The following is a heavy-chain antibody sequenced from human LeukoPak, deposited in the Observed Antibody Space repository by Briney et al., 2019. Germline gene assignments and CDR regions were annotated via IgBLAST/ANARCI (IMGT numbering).Heavy chain of an antibody. D-gene: IGHD4-17*01. CDR2: ISSGGTYT. CDR3: ARETTVTTRLGPDY. Sequence: GGSLGLSCAASGFTFSDYYMSWIRQAPGKGLEWVSYISSGGTYTNYAGSVKGRFTISRDNAKNSLYLQMNSLRAEDTAVYYCARETTVTTRLGPDYWGQGTLVTVSS. V-gene: IGHV3-11*05. CDR1: GFTFSDYY. J-gene: IGHJ4*02.